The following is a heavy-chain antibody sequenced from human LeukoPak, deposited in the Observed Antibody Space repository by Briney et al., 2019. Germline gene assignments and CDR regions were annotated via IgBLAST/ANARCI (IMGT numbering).Heavy chain of an antibody. CDR2: IDHTGST. CDR1: AGSISNYY. Sequence: SETLSLTCTVSAGSISNYYWSWIRQPPGKGLEWIGYIDHTGSTNYNPSLNSRVTISRDTSKNHFSLELSSVTAADTAVYFCARGRVSSSSWSSTYYYYFYMDVWGKGTTVTVSS. D-gene: IGHD6-13*01. J-gene: IGHJ6*03. CDR3: ARGRVSSSSWSSTYYYYFYMDV. V-gene: IGHV4-59*01.